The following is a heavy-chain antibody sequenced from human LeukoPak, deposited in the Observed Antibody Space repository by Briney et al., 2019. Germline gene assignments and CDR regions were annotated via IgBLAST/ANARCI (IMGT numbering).Heavy chain of an antibody. D-gene: IGHD2-2*01. V-gene: IGHV3-30-3*01. J-gene: IGHJ4*02. CDR2: ISYDGSNK. Sequence: PGGSLRLSCAASGFTFSSYAMHWVRQAPGKGLEWVAVISYDGSNKYYADSVKGRFTISRDNSKNTLYLQMNSLRAEDTAVYYCAREGPAPYFDYWGQGTLVTVSP. CDR1: GFTFSSYA. CDR3: AREGPAPYFDY.